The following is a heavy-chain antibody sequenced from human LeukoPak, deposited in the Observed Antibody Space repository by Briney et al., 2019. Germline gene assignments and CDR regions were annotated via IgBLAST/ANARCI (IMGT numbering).Heavy chain of an antibody. CDR3: ARGKGTAVC. J-gene: IGHJ4*02. V-gene: IGHV4-59*01. Sequence: PAETLCLTCTVSGGSISSYYWSWIRQPPGKGLEWIGYVYYSGSTNYNPSLKSRVTISVDTSKNQSSLQLSSVAAADAAVYYCARGKGTAVCWGQGTLVTGSS. CDR1: GGSISSYY. CDR2: VYYSGST. D-gene: IGHD6-19*01.